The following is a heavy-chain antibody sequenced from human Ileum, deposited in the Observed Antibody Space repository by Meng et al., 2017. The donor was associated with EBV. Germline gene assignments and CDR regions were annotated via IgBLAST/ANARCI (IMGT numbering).Heavy chain of an antibody. D-gene: IGHD2-15*01. Sequence: QLQREWWGPGRVQPSETLSLPCTVSGGSISSYYLSWIRQPPGKGLEWIGYIYYSGRTNYNPSLKSRVTISVDTSKNQFSLNLSSVTAADTAVYYCARGGWSLDYWGQGTLVTVSS. CDR2: IYYSGRT. CDR1: GGSISSYY. CDR3: ARGGWSLDY. J-gene: IGHJ4*02. V-gene: IGHV4-59*08.